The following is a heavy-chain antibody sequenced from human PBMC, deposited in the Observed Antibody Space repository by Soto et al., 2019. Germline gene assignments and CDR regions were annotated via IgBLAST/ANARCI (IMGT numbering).Heavy chain of an antibody. V-gene: IGHV3-30-3*01. CDR3: ARDDPADPPPAIYYYYGMDV. J-gene: IGHJ6*02. CDR1: GFTFSSYA. Sequence: GGSLRLSCAASGFTFSSYAMHWVRQAPGKGLEWVAVISYDGSNKYYADSVKGRFTISRDISKNTLYLQMNSLRAEDTAVYYCARDDPADPPPAIYYYYGMDVWGQGTTVTVSS. D-gene: IGHD2-2*01. CDR2: ISYDGSNK.